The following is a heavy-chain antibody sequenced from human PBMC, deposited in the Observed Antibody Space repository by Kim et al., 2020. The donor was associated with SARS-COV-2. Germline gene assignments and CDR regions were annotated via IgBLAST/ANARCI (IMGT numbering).Heavy chain of an antibody. V-gene: IGHV3-74*01. D-gene: IGHD1-26*01. Sequence: YADAVGGRFTIARDKAKSTLYLQMNSLRAEDLAVYYCARGSGNFGFDYWGQGVLVTVSS. CDR3: ARGSGNFGFDY. J-gene: IGHJ4*02.